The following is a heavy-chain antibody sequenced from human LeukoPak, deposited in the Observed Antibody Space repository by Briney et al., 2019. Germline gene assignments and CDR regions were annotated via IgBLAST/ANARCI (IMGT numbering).Heavy chain of an antibody. V-gene: IGHV3-23*01. CDR2: ISGSGAST. Sequence: GGSLRLSCAASGFTFISYAMTWVRQAPGKGLEWVSAISGSGASTYYADSVKGRFTISRDNSKNTLYMQMNSLRAEDTAVYYCAKGDKPVIAMVKFDYWGQGTLVTVSS. J-gene: IGHJ4*02. CDR1: GFTFISYA. D-gene: IGHD5-18*01. CDR3: AKGDKPVIAMVKFDY.